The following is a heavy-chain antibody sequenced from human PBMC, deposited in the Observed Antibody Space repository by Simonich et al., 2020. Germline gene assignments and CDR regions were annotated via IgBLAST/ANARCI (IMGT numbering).Heavy chain of an antibody. V-gene: IGHV1-69*09. CDR2: ILPILGIA. D-gene: IGHD2-15*01. J-gene: IGHJ6*03. Sequence: QVQLVQSGAEVKKPGSSVKVSCKASGGTFSSYAISWGRQAPGQGLEWRVGILPILGIANYAQKCQGRVTITADKSTSTAYMELSSLRSEDTAVYYCARGGLADRRIVYYYYMDVWGKGTTVTVSS. CDR3: ARGGLADRRIVYYYYMDV. CDR1: GGTFSSYA.